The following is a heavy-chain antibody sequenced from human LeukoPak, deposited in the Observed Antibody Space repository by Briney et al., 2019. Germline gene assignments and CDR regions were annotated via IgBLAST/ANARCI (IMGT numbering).Heavy chain of an antibody. CDR3: ARESYYGSGSYTYFDY. CDR1: GFTFRSYG. J-gene: IGHJ4*02. Sequence: GGSLRLSCAASGFTFRSYGMHWVRQAPGKGLEWVAVIWYDGSNQYYSDSVKGRFTMSRDNSKNTLYLQMNSLRAEDTAVYYCARESYYGSGSYTYFDYWGQGTLVTVPS. CDR2: IWYDGSNQ. D-gene: IGHD3-10*01. V-gene: IGHV3-33*01.